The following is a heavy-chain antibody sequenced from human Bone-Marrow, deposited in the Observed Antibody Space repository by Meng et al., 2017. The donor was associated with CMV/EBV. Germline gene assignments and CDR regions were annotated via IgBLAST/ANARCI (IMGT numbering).Heavy chain of an antibody. J-gene: IGHJ6*02. Sequence: LRLACTVAGGSISSTTYYWSWIRQHPGKGLEWIGYIYYSGSTYYNPSLKSRVSISVDTSKNQFSLKLISVTAADTAVYYCASGPIVVVPAAIGRYYYAMDVWGQGTAVTVSS. D-gene: IGHD2-2*02. CDR3: ASGPIVVVPAAIGRYYYAMDV. CDR2: IYYSGST. V-gene: IGHV4-31*03. CDR1: GGSISSTTYY.